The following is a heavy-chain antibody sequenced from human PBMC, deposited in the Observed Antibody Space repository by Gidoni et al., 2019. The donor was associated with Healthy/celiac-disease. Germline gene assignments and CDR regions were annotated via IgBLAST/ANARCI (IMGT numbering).Heavy chain of an antibody. V-gene: IGHV3-15*07. CDR2: IKTNPDGGTT. J-gene: IGHJ5*02. Sequence: EVQLVESGGGLVKPGGSLRLSCAASGFPFNNAWMNWVRQAPGKGLEWVGRIKTNPDGGTTDYAAPVKGRLTISRDDSKNTLYLQMNSLKTEDTAVYYCTTSRDWNDVSWFDPWGQGTLVTVSS. CDR1: GFPFNNAW. CDR3: TTSRDWNDVSWFDP. D-gene: IGHD1-1*01.